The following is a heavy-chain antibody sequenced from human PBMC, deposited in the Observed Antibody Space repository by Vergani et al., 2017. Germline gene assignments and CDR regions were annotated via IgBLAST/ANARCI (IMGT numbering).Heavy chain of an antibody. Sequence: QVQLQQWGAGLLKPSETLSLTCAVYGGSFSGYYWSWIRQPPGKGLEWVSYISSSSSTIYYADSVKGRFTISRDNAKNSLYLQMNSLRAEDTAVYYCARGVTPDYYYYYMDVWGKGTTVTVSS. D-gene: IGHD4-23*01. CDR1: GGSFSGYY. CDR2: ISSSSSTI. J-gene: IGHJ6*03. CDR3: ARGVTPDYYYYYMDV. V-gene: IGHV3-11*04.